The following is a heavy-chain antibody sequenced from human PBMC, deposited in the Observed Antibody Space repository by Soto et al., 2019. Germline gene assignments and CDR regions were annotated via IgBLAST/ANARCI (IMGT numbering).Heavy chain of an antibody. Sequence: QLRESGPGLVKPSGTLSLTCFVSGASISSTYWWSWVRQTPGKRLEWIGQIYHTGTTSYNPSLKKRVTTSLDKSNNQFSLRLTSMTAADTAVYYCATLPPRIVVVMTDLPTWGQGTLVTVSS. J-gene: IGHJ5*02. V-gene: IGHV4-4*02. CDR3: ATLPPRIVVVMTDLPT. CDR1: GASISSTYW. D-gene: IGHD2-15*01. CDR2: IYHTGTT.